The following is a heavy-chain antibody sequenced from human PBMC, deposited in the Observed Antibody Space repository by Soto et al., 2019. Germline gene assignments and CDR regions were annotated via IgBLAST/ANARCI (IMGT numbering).Heavy chain of an antibody. CDR1: GGSISNYY. D-gene: IGHD2-2*01. CDR3: ARLYCTTSTCDSWFDP. CDR2: INHSGST. V-gene: IGHV4-34*01. Sequence: SETLSLTCSVSGGSISNYYWRCIRQPPGKGLEWIGEINHSGSTNYNPSLKSRVTISVDTSKNQFSLKLSSVTASDTAMYYCARLYCTTSTCDSWFDPWGQGTLVTVSS. J-gene: IGHJ5*02.